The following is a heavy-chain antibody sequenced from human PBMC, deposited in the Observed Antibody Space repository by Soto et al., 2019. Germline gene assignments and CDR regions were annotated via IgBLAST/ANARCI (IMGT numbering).Heavy chain of an antibody. CDR2: ISRNSATL. V-gene: IGHV3-9*01. CDR1: GFSFEDLA. CDR3: AKDVGSYYYDTSAYLYDY. Sequence: PGWSLRLSCVGAGFSFEDLARNWVRQVPGKGLEWVSVISRNSATLAYADSVKGRFIVSRDNAKNILYLQMNSLRPEDAALYYCAKDVGSYYYDTSAYLYDYWGQGTLVTASS. J-gene: IGHJ4*02. D-gene: IGHD3-3*01.